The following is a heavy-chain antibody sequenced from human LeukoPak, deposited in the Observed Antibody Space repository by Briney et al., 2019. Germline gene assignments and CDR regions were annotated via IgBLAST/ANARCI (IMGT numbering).Heavy chain of an antibody. CDR3: ARDRDYYGSGIGFDY. V-gene: IGHV3-23*01. Sequence: PGGSLRLSCAASGFTFSSYAMSWVRQAPGKGLEWVSATSGSGGSTYYADSVKGRFTISRDNSKNTLYLQMNSLRAEDTAVYYCARDRDYYGSGIGFDYWGQGTLVTVSS. CDR1: GFTFSSYA. J-gene: IGHJ4*02. CDR2: TSGSGGST. D-gene: IGHD3-10*01.